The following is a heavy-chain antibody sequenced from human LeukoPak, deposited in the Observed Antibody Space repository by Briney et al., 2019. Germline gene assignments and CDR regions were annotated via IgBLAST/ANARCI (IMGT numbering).Heavy chain of an antibody. Sequence: SETLSLTCAVYGGSFSGYYWSWIRQPPGKGLEWIGEINHSGSTNYNPSLKSRVTISVDTSKNQFSLKLSSVTAADTAVYYCARRNDRNAFDIWGQGTMVTVSS. J-gene: IGHJ3*02. V-gene: IGHV4-34*01. CDR1: GGSFSGYY. CDR3: ARRNDRNAFDI. D-gene: IGHD1-1*01. CDR2: INHSGST.